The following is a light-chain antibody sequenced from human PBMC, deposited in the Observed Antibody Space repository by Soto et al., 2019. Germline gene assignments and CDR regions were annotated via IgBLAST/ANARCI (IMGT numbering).Light chain of an antibody. CDR2: GNS. Sequence: QSVLTQPAAVSVAPGQRVTISCTGSSSNIGAGYDVHWYQQLPGTAPKLLIYGNSNRPSGVPDRFSGSKSGTSASLAINGLQAEDEADYYCQSYDSSLSGHYVFGTATKVTVL. CDR3: QSYDSSLSGHYV. V-gene: IGLV1-40*01. J-gene: IGLJ1*01. CDR1: SSNIGAGYD.